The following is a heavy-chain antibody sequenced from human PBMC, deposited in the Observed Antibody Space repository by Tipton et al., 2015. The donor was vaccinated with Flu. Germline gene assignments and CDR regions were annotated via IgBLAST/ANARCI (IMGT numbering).Heavy chain of an antibody. CDR1: GASVNIENSY. D-gene: IGHD1-1*01. CDR3: ARGNWNSNYDNWFDP. Sequence: LRLSCTVSGASVNIENSYWVWIRKSLGRGLEWIGTIYNTGLTNYNPSLKSRVTVSLDMSKNQFSLNVSLVTAADTATYFCARGNWNSNYDNWFDPWGQGPPVTV. V-gene: IGHV4-39*07. J-gene: IGHJ5*02. CDR2: IYNTGLT.